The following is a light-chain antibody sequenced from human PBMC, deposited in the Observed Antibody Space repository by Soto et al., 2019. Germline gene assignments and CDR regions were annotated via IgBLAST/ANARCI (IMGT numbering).Light chain of an antibody. CDR1: QSVSSSY. CDR3: QQYGSSPLFT. J-gene: IGKJ3*01. CDR2: GAS. Sequence: EILLTQSPGTLSLFPGERATLSCRASQSVSSSYLAWYQQKPGQAPRLLIYGASSRATGIPDRFCGSRSGTDFTLTISRLEPEDFAVYYCQQYGSSPLFTFGPGTKVDIK. V-gene: IGKV3-20*01.